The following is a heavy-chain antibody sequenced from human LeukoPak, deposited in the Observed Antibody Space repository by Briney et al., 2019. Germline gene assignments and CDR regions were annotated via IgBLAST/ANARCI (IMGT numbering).Heavy chain of an antibody. Sequence: GGSLRLSCAASGFTFSSYWMHWVRQAPGKGLVWVSRINTDGSSTSYADSVKGRFTISRDNAKNTLYLQMNSLRAEDTAVYYCARMALIAAAGTRDYWGQGTLVTVSS. J-gene: IGHJ4*02. CDR2: INTDGSST. D-gene: IGHD6-13*01. CDR1: GFTFSSYW. CDR3: ARMALIAAAGTRDY. V-gene: IGHV3-74*01.